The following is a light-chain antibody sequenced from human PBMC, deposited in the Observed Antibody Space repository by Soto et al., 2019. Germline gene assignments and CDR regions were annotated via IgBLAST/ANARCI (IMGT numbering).Light chain of an antibody. J-gene: IGKJ4*01. Sequence: IVLTQSPATLSLSPGEGAALSCRASQSVSRYLAWYQQKPGQAPRLLIYGTSNRATGIPARFSGSGSGTDFTLTISSLEAEDFALYYCHQRSTWPLTVGGGTKVEIK. CDR2: GTS. CDR1: QSVSRY. V-gene: IGKV3-11*01. CDR3: HQRSTWPLT.